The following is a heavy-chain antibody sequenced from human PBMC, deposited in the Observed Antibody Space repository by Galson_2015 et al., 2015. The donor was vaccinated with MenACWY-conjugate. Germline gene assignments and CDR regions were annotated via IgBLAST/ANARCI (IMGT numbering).Heavy chain of an antibody. Sequence: SLRLSCAASGFTFSTYWMHWVRQAPGKGLVWVSRINSDGRSTSYADSVKGRFTISRDNAKNTLYLQMNSLRAEDTAVYYCARLGWNFRTTSHFGYWGQGTLVTVSS. CDR2: INSDGRST. CDR3: ARLGWNFRTTSHFGY. D-gene: IGHD1-7*01. V-gene: IGHV3-74*01. CDR1: GFTFSTYW. J-gene: IGHJ4*02.